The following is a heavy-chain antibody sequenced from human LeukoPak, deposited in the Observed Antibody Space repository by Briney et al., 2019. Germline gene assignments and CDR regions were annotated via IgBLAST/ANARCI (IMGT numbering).Heavy chain of an antibody. CDR1: GHTLTELS. D-gene: IGHD4-17*01. CDR2: FDPEDGDT. Sequence: ASVKVSCKVSGHTLTELSIHWVRQAPGKGLEWMGGFDPEDGDTIYAQRFQGRVTMTEDTSIETAYMEMSSLRFDDTAVYYCTTALSIDGDPGYWGQGTLVTVSS. CDR3: TTALSIDGDPGY. V-gene: IGHV1-24*01. J-gene: IGHJ4*02.